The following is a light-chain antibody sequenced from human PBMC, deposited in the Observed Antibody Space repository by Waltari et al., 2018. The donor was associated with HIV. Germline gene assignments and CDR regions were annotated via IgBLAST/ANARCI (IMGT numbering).Light chain of an antibody. Sequence: SVLTQPPSASGTPGPRVTISCSGSTSNFGANYVYWYQQFPGAAPKLLIYRNSQRPSGVPDRFSGSKSGTSASLAISGLRSDDEANYYCATWDDSLSLWVFGGGTKLTVL. CDR2: RNS. CDR1: TSNFGANY. CDR3: ATWDDSLSLWV. V-gene: IGLV1-47*01. J-gene: IGLJ3*02.